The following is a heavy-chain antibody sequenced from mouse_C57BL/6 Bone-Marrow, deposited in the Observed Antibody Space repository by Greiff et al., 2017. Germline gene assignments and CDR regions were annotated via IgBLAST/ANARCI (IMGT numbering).Heavy chain of an antibody. CDR1: GFTFSSYG. Sequence: EVQRVESGGDLVKPGGSLKLSCAASGFTFSSYGMSWVRQTPDKRLEWVATISSGGSYTYYPDSVKGRFTISRDNAKNTLYLQMSSLKSEDTAMYYCARQAAYYSKGFAYWGQGTLVTVSA. D-gene: IGHD2-5*01. V-gene: IGHV5-6*01. CDR3: ARQAAYYSKGFAY. J-gene: IGHJ3*01. CDR2: ISSGGSYT.